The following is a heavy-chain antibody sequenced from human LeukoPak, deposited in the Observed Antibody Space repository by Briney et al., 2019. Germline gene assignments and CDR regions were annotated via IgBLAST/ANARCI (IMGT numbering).Heavy chain of an antibody. CDR2: IYHSGST. V-gene: IGHV4-30-2*01. Sequence: SETLSLTCTVSGDSISSGGYFWSWIRQPPEKGLEWVGYIYHSGSTLYNPSLKSRVTISVDTSKNQFSLNLGSVTAADTAVYYCARTSTKAEGYSDYWGQGTLVTVSS. CDR1: GDSISSGGYF. CDR3: ARTSTKAEGYSDY. J-gene: IGHJ4*02.